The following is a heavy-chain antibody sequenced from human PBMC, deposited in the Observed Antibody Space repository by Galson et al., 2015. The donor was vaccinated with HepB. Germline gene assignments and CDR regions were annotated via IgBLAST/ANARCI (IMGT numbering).Heavy chain of an antibody. CDR2: INPNSGGT. D-gene: IGHD3-22*01. Sequence: SVKVSCKASGYTFTGYYMHWVRQAPGQGLEWMGWINPNSGGTNYAQKFQGRVTMTRDTSISTAYMELSRLRSDDTAVYYCARELGLIVAYGMDVWGQGTTVTVSS. CDR3: ARELGLIVAYGMDV. V-gene: IGHV1-2*02. J-gene: IGHJ6*02. CDR1: GYTFTGYY.